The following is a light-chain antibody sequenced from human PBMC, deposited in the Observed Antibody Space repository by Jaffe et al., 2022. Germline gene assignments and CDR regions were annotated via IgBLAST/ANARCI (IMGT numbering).Light chain of an antibody. V-gene: IGKV1-9*01. CDR3: QQFKSFPFT. Sequence: DIQLTQSPSFLSASVGDRVTITCRASQGISSYLAWYQQEPGKAPKLLIYTASTLQSGVPSRFSGSGSGTEFTLTISSLQPEDFATYYCQQFKSFPFTFGPGTKVDIK. J-gene: IGKJ3*01. CDR2: TAS. CDR1: QGISSY.